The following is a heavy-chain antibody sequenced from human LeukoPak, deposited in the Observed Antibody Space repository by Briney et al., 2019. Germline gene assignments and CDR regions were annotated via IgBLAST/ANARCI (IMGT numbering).Heavy chain of an antibody. J-gene: IGHJ3*02. CDR1: GYSFSSYW. Sequence: GESLKISCTGSGYSFSSYWIAWVRQMPGEGLEWMGTVYPSDSDVRYSPSFQGQVTISADKSISTAYLQWSSLKASDTAMYYCARRDGYGAYDIWGQGTMVTVSS. CDR3: ARRDGYGAYDI. D-gene: IGHD5-24*01. CDR2: VYPSDSDV. V-gene: IGHV5-51*01.